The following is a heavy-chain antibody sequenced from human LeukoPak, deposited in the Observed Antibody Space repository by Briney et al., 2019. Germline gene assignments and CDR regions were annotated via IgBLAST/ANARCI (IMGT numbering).Heavy chain of an antibody. J-gene: IGHJ4*02. V-gene: IGHV3-64*01. CDR2: ISSNGGNI. CDR1: GFTFSNYS. D-gene: IGHD1-26*01. Sequence: GRSLRLSCAPSGFTFSNYSIHWVRQAPGKGLESVSVISSNGGNIYHANSVKGRFTISRDNPKNTVYLQMGSLGPEDMAVYYCARVRVGATAKGHYFDYWGQGTLVTVSS. CDR3: ARVRVGATAKGHYFDY.